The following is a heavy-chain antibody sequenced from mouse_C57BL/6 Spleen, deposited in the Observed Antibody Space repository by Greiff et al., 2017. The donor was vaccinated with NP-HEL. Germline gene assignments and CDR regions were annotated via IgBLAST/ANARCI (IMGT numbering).Heavy chain of an antibody. V-gene: IGHV5-17*01. CDR2: ISSGSSTI. D-gene: IGHD2-4*01. CDR1: GFTFSDYG. Sequence: EVKLVESGGGLVKPGGSLKLSCAASGFTFSDYGMHWVRQAPEKGLEWVAYISSGSSTIYYADTVKGRFTISRDNAKNTLFLKMTSLRSEDTAMYYCARTHYDYDESFAYWGQGTLVTVSA. CDR3: ARTHYDYDESFAY. J-gene: IGHJ3*01.